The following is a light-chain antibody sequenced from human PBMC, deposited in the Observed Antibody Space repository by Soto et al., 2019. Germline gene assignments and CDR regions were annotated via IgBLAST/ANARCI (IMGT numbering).Light chain of an antibody. CDR3: QAWDSSYVV. Sequence: SYELTQPPSVSVSPGQTASITCSGDKWGDKYACWYQQKPGQSPVPVIYQDSKRPSGIPERFSGSNSGNTATLTISGTQAMDEADYYCQAWDSSYVVFGGGTKLTVL. CDR2: QDS. CDR1: KWGDKY. V-gene: IGLV3-1*01. J-gene: IGLJ2*01.